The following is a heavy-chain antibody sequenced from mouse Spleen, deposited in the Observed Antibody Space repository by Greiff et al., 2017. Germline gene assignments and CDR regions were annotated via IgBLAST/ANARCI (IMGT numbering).Heavy chain of an antibody. J-gene: IGHJ3*01. Sequence: VQLKESGPELVKPGASVKMSCKASGYTFTSYVMHWVKQKPGQGLEWIGYINPYNDGTKYNEKFKGKATLTSDKSSSTAYMELSSLTSEDSAVYYCARGDFLCRPAYWGQGTLVTVSA. CDR3: ARGDFLCRPAY. CDR1: GYTFTSYV. V-gene: IGHV1-14*01. D-gene: IGHD2-3*01. CDR2: INPYNDGT.